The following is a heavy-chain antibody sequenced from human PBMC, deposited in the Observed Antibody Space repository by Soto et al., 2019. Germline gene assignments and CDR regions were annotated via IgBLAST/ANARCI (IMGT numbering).Heavy chain of an antibody. CDR1: GFTFSNAW. CDR3: TTEKVVAMTTVVTSPTYYYGMDV. V-gene: IGHV3-15*07. CDR2: IKSKTDGGTT. Sequence: GGSLRLSCAASGFTFSNAWMNWVRQAPGKGLEWVGRIKSKTDGGTTDYAAPVKGRFTISRDDSKNTLYLQMNSLKTEDTAVYYCTTEKVVAMTTVVTSPTYYYGMDVWGQGTTVTVSS. J-gene: IGHJ6*02. D-gene: IGHD4-17*01.